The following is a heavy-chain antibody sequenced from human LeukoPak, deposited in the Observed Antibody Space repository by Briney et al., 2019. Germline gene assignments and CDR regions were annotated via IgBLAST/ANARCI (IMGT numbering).Heavy chain of an antibody. CDR3: ARELSAFDI. CDR2: ITSSGTTT. D-gene: IGHD3-10*01. J-gene: IGHJ3*02. CDR1: GFSFSSYE. V-gene: IGHV3-48*03. Sequence: GGSLRLSCAASGFSFSSYEMNWVRQAPGKGLEWISYITSSGTTTYYADSVKCRFTISRDNSKNTLYLQMNSLRAEDTAVYYCARELSAFDIWGQGTMVTV.